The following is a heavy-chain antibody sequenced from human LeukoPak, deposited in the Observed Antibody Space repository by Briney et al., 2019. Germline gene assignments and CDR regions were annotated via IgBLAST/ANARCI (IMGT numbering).Heavy chain of an antibody. J-gene: IGHJ4*02. D-gene: IGHD5-18*01. V-gene: IGHV4-34*01. CDR2: INHSGST. CDR1: GGSFSGYY. CDR3: ARPNTAMVPYYFDY. Sequence: SETLSLACAVYGGSFSGYYWSWIRQPPGKGLEWIGEINHSGSTNYNPSLKSRVTISVDTFKNQFSLKLSSVTAADTAVYYCARPNTAMVPYYFDYWGQGTLVTVSS.